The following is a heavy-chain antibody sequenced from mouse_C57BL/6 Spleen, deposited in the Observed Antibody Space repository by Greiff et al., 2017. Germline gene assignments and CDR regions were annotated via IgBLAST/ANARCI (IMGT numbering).Heavy chain of an antibody. V-gene: IGHV5-9-1*02. CDR1: GFTFSSYA. CDR3: TRGYYGSRGYFDV. D-gene: IGHD1-1*01. J-gene: IGHJ1*03. Sequence: DVMLVESGEGLVKPGGSLKLSCAASGFTFSSYAMSWVRQTPEKRLEWVAYISSGGDYIYYADTVKGRFTISRDNARNTLYMQMSSLKSEDTAMYYCTRGYYGSRGYFDVWGTGTTVTVSS. CDR2: ISSGGDYI.